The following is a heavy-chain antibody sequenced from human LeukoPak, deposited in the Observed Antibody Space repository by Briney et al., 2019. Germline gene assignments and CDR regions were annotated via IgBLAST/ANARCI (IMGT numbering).Heavy chain of an antibody. D-gene: IGHD5-18*01. CDR1: GFIFSSYG. CDR3: AKGAIHYSYGYVYFDY. J-gene: IGHJ4*02. Sequence: QPGGSLRLSCAASGFIFSSYGMHWVRQAPGKGLEWVAFIRYDGSNKYYADSVKGRFTISRDNSKNTLYLQMNSLRAEDTAVYYCAKGAIHYSYGYVYFDYWGQGTLVTVSS. CDR2: IRYDGSNK. V-gene: IGHV3-30*02.